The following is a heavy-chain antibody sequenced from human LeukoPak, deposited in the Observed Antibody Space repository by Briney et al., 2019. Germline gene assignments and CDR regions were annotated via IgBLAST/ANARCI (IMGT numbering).Heavy chain of an antibody. CDR1: GGTFSSYA. Sequence: SVKVSCKASGGTFSSYAISWVRQAPGQGLEWMGRIIPIFGTANYAQKFQGRVTITTDESTSTAYIELSSLRSEDTAVYYCARGDSSSWYGGHWFDPWGQGTLVTVSS. J-gene: IGHJ5*02. CDR3: ARGDSSSWYGGHWFDP. CDR2: IIPIFGTA. V-gene: IGHV1-69*05. D-gene: IGHD6-13*01.